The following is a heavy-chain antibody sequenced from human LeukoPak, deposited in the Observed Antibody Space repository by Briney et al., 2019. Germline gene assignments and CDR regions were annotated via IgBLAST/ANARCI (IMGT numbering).Heavy chain of an antibody. CDR1: GGSISSYY. D-gene: IGHD1-7*01. CDR2: IYTSGST. J-gene: IGHJ3*02. V-gene: IGHV4-4*07. CDR3: ARDQPYNWNYANAFDI. Sequence: SETLSLTCTVSGGSISSYYWSWIRQPAGKGLEWIGRIYTSGSTNYNPSLKSRVTISVGTSKNQFSLKLSSVTAADTAVYYCARDQPYNWNYANAFDIWGQGTMVTVSS.